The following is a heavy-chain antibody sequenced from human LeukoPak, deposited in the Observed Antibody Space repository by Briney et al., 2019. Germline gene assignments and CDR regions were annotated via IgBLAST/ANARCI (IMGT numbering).Heavy chain of an antibody. V-gene: IGHV3-49*04. CDR2: IRAKDFRATT. J-gene: IGHJ4*02. CDR3: ITSKTGYFFDY. CDR1: GFTFDDYA. Sequence: PGGSLRLSCTGSGFTFDDYAMTWVRQAPGRGLEWVGFIRAKDFRATTRYAESVKGRFVILRDDSKRTAYLQMNTLRTEDTAVYYCITSKTGYFFDYWGQGTLVTVSS. D-gene: IGHD6-6*01.